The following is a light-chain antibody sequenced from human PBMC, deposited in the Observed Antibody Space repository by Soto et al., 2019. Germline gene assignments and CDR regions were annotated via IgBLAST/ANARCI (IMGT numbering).Light chain of an antibody. CDR2: EVS. V-gene: IGLV2-8*01. J-gene: IGLJ2*01. CDR3: SSYAGSNNFV. CDR1: SSDVGGYNY. Sequence: QSALTQPPSASGSPGQSVTISCTGTSSDVGGYNYVSWYQQHPGKAPKLMIYEVSKRPSGVHDRFSGSKSGNTASLTVSGLQAEDEADYYCSSYAGSNNFVFGGGTKLTVL.